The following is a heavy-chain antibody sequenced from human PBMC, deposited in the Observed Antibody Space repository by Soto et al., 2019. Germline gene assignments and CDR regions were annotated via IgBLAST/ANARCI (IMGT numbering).Heavy chain of an antibody. V-gene: IGHV3-9*01. J-gene: IGHJ4*02. D-gene: IGHD3-10*01. CDR3: ANLPLYGSGFDC. CDR2: ISWNGAAT. Sequence: ESGGGLVPPGGSLRLSCAASGFTFDDYAIHWVRQAPGKGLEWVSGISWNGAATGYMNSVKGRFSISRDNTKNTLYLQMNSLRSEDTAVYYCANLPLYGSGFDCWGQGTLVTVSS. CDR1: GFTFDDYA.